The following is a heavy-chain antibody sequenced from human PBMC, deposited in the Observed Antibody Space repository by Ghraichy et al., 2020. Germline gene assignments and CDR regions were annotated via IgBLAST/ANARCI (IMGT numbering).Heavy chain of an antibody. CDR3: AKSHLVGSSWYDIGDY. D-gene: IGHD6-13*01. Sequence: GGSLRLSCAASGFTFSSYGMHWVRQAPGKGLEWVAVISYDGSNKYYADSVKGRFTISRDNSKNTLYLQMNSLRAEDTAVYYCAKSHLVGSSWYDIGDYWGQGTLVTVSS. CDR1: GFTFSSYG. J-gene: IGHJ4*02. CDR2: ISYDGSNK. V-gene: IGHV3-30*18.